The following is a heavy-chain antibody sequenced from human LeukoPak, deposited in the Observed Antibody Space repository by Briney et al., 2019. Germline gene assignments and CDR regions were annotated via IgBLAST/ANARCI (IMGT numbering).Heavy chain of an antibody. V-gene: IGHV3-66*01. J-gene: IGHJ5*01. CDR3: ARAPRYGAYDS. D-gene: IGHD4-17*01. Sequence: GGSLRLSCAGSGFTVSSSYMSWVRQAPGKGLDWVSVIYSGGSTYYADSVKGRFTISRDISKNTLYLQMNSLRAEDTAVYYCARAPRYGAYDSWGQGTLVTVSS. CDR2: IYSGGST. CDR1: GFTVSSSY.